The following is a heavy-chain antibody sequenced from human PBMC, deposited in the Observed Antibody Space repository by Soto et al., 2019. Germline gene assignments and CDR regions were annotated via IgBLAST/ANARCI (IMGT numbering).Heavy chain of an antibody. CDR1: GFTFSNYW. Sequence: GGSLRLSCAASGFTFSNYWMSWVRQAPGKGLEWVANIKEDGSEKYYVDSVKGRFTISRDNAKNSLYLQMNSLRAEDTAVYYCATKQVGVVPFGYWGQGTLVTVSS. CDR3: ATKQVGVVPFGY. J-gene: IGHJ4*02. CDR2: IKEDGSEK. V-gene: IGHV3-7*05. D-gene: IGHD1-26*01.